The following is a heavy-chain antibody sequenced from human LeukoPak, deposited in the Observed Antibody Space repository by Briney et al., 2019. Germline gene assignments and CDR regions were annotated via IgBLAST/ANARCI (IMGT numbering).Heavy chain of an antibody. CDR1: GFTFSSYW. D-gene: IGHD5-24*01. V-gene: IGHV3-74*01. J-gene: IGHJ4*02. Sequence: PGGSLRLSCAASGFTFSSYWMHWVRHAPGKGLVWVSRTNGDGSSTSCAESVKGRFTISRDNAKNTLYLQMNSLRAEDTAVYYCARSQLGGYFDYWGQGTLVTVPS. CDR3: ARSQLGGYFDY. CDR2: TNGDGSST.